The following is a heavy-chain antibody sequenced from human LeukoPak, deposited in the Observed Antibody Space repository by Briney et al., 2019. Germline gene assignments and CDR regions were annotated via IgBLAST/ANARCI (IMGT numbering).Heavy chain of an antibody. CDR1: GGTFSSYA. CDR3: ARDPNIAAAGTNWFDP. CDR2: IIPIFGIA. V-gene: IGHV1-69*04. Sequence: ASVKVSCKASGGTFSSYAISWVRQAPGQGLEWMGRIIPIFGIANYAQKFQGRVTITADKSTSTAYMELSSLGSEDTAVYYCARDPNIAAAGTNWFDPWGQGTLVTVSS. J-gene: IGHJ5*02. D-gene: IGHD6-13*01.